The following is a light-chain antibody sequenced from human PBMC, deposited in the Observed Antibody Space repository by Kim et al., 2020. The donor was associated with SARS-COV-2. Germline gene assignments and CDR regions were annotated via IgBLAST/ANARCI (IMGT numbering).Light chain of an antibody. CDR3: QQLNSYPRNT. CDR2: AAS. J-gene: IGKJ5*01. Sequence: SVGDRVTITCRASQGISSYLAWYQQKPGKAPKLLIYAASTLQSGVPSRFSGSGSGTDFTLTISSLQPKDFATYYCQQLNSYPRNTFGQGTRLEIK. V-gene: IGKV1-9*01. CDR1: QGISSY.